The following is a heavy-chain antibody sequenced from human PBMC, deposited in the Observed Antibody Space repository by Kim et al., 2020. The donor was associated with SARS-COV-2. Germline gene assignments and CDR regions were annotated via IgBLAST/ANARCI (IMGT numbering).Heavy chain of an antibody. CDR2: INAGNGNT. V-gene: IGHV1-3*01. Sequence: ASVKVSCKASGYTFTNYAMHWVRQAPGQRLEWMGWINAGNGNTKYSQKFQDRVTITSDTSASTAYMELGSLRSEDTAVYYCGGSYSSGCDESWGQGTLGT. D-gene: IGHD3-22*01. CDR3: GGSYSSGCDES. J-gene: IGHJ5*02. CDR1: GYTFTNYA.